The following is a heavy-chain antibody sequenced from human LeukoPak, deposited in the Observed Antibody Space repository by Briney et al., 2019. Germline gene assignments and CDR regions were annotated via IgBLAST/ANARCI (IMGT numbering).Heavy chain of an antibody. Sequence: SETLSLTCTVSGGSFSSGDYYWSWIRQPPGKGLEWIGYIYYSGSTYYNPSLKSRVTISVDTSKNQFSLKLSSVTAADTAVYYCAREYCSGGSCSGLDYWGQGTLVTVSS. J-gene: IGHJ4*02. V-gene: IGHV4-30-4*01. CDR2: IYYSGST. D-gene: IGHD2-15*01. CDR3: AREYCSGGSCSGLDY. CDR1: GGSFSSGDYY.